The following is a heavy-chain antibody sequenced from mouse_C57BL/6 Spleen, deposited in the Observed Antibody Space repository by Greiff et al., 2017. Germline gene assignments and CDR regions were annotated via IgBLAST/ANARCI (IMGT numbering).Heavy chain of an antibody. Sequence: QVQLQQPGAELVKPGASVKLSCKASGYTFTSYWMQWVKQRPGQGLEWIGEIDPSDSYTTYNQKFKGKATWTVDTSSSTAYMQLSSLTSEDSAVYYCARKGPIYYDYDEYFDYWGQGTTLTVSS. CDR1: GYTFTSYW. CDR3: ARKGPIYYDYDEYFDY. J-gene: IGHJ2*01. CDR2: IDPSDSYT. V-gene: IGHV1-50*01. D-gene: IGHD2-4*01.